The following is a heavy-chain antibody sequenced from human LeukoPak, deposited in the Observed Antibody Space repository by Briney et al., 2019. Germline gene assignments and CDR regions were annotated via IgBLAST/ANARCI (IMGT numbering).Heavy chain of an antibody. CDR1: GYTFTGYY. Sequence: ASVKVSCKASGYTFTGYYMHWVRQAPGQGLEWVGWINPNSGGTNYAQKFQGRVTMTRDTSISTAYMELSRLRSDDTAVYYCAIYIVATIIGLDYWGQGTLVTVSS. CDR2: INPNSGGT. J-gene: IGHJ4*02. D-gene: IGHD5-12*01. CDR3: AIYIVATIIGLDY. V-gene: IGHV1-2*02.